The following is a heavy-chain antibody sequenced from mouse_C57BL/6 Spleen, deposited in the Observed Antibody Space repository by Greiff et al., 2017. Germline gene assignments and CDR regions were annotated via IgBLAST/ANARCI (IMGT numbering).Heavy chain of an antibody. J-gene: IGHJ1*03. CDR1: GSTFSSSA. V-gene: IGHV5-9-1*02. CDR3: TRDHWDVGDWYFEV. D-gene: IGHD4-1*01. CDR2: ISSGGDYI. Sequence: EVHLLQSGEGLVKPGGSLKLSCAASGSTFSSSALSWVRQTPEKRLEWVAHISSGGDYIYYADAVPGRLTISRDNARNTLYLQMSSLKSEDTAMCYCTRDHWDVGDWYFEVGGTGTTVTVAA.